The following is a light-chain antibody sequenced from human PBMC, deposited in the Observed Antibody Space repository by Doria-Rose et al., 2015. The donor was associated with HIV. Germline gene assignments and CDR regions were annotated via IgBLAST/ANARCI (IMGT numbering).Light chain of an antibody. CDR1: ST. Sequence: STLSWYQLKPGKTPKLLIYDASTLGSGVPSRFSGSGSGTDLTLTISSLKPEDFATYCCQKFNSYNHTFGPGTKVDVK. CDR3: QKFNSYNHT. CDR2: DAS. J-gene: IGKJ3*01. V-gene: IGKV1-13*02.